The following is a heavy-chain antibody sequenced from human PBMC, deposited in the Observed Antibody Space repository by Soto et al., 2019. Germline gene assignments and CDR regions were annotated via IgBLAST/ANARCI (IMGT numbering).Heavy chain of an antibody. CDR2: IYASGST. J-gene: IGHJ5*02. D-gene: IGHD4-17*01. CDR1: GGSMSPYY. Sequence: SETLSLTCTASGGSMSPYYWNWIRQPPGKGLESIGYIYASGSTNYNPSLKSRVIISVDRSKNQFSLKVSSVTAADTAVYYCARETYGDYVGYFDPWGQGTLVTVSS. CDR3: ARETYGDYVGYFDP. V-gene: IGHV4-59*12.